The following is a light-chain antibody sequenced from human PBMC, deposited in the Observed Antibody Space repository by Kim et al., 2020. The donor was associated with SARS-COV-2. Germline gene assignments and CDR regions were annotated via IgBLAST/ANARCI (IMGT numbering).Light chain of an antibody. CDR2: QYN. V-gene: IGLV3-1*01. CDR1: NLRVKN. J-gene: IGLJ2*01. CDR3: QTEDRYAGPDVV. Sequence: PGPAATTTFSGDNLRVKNVHWYRQRPSPSPVLVLYQYNKRPSATPVRFSFSNSGNATTLTLSGTEAMDEAEDYYQTEDRYAGPDVVFGGGTQLTVL.